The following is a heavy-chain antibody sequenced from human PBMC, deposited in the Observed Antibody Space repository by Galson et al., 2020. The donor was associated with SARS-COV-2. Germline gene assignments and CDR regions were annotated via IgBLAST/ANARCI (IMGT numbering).Heavy chain of an antibody. CDR2: ISWNSGSI. Sequence: GGSLRLSCAASGFTFDDYAMHWVRQAPGKGLEWVSGISWNSGSIGYADSVKGRFTISRDNAKNSLYLQMNSLRAEDTALYYCAKDTDTAMVLHMDVWGQGTTVTVSS. CDR1: GFTFDDYA. V-gene: IGHV3-9*01. J-gene: IGHJ6*02. CDR3: AKDTDTAMVLHMDV. D-gene: IGHD5-18*01.